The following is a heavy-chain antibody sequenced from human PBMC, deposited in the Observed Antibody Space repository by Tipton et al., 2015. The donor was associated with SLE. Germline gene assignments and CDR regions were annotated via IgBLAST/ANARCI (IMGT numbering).Heavy chain of an antibody. D-gene: IGHD6-19*01. Sequence: TLSLTCAVYGGSFSGYYWSWIRQPPGKGLEWIGYIYYSGSTNYNPSLKSRVTISVDTSKNQFSLKLSSVTAADTAVYYCARGGDSSGWSLDYWGQGTLVTVPS. CDR1: GGSFSGYY. CDR2: IYYSGST. V-gene: IGHV4-34*01. J-gene: IGHJ4*02. CDR3: ARGGDSSGWSLDY.